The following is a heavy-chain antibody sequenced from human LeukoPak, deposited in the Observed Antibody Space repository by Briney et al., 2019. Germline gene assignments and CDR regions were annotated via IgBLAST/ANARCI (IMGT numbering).Heavy chain of an antibody. V-gene: IGHV3-30*01. J-gene: IGHJ4*02. CDR2: ISYDGSNK. CDR3: ARVPDGIYCSSTSCYPDY. CDR1: GGTFSSYA. Sequence: SRRASGGTFSSYAMSWVRQAPGKGLEWVAVISYDGSNKYYADSVKGRFTISRDNSKNTLYLQMNSLRAEDTAVYYCARVPDGIYCSSTSCYPDYWGQGTLVTVSS. D-gene: IGHD2-2*01.